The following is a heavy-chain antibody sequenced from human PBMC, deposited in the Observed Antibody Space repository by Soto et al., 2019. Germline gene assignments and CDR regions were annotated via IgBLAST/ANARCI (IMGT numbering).Heavy chain of an antibody. CDR1: GYTFTSYD. D-gene: IGHD2-15*01. CDR3: ASSPPTCYCSGGPCSVLIY. V-gene: IGHV1-8*01. CDR2: MNPNSGNT. J-gene: IGHJ4*02. Sequence: ASVKVSCKASGYTFTSYDINWVRQATGQGLEWMGWMNPNSGNTGYAQKFQGRVTMTRNTSISTAYMELSSLRSEDTAVYYCASSPPTCYCSGGPCSVLIYSAQGTLVTVSS.